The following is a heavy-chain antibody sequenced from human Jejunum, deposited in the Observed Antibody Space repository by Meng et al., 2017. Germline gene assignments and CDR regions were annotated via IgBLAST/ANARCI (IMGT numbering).Heavy chain of an antibody. CDR1: GVIFGEYW. V-gene: IGHV3-74*03. J-gene: IGHJ4*02. D-gene: IGHD5-18*01. CDR3: ARDGYSYGYGVDY. Sequence: GGSLRLSCAASGVIFGEYWMHWVRQAPGKGLMWVSRIKSDGNSITYAESVKGRFTISRDNAKNSLYLQMNSLRAEDTAVYYCARDGYSYGYGVDYWGQGTLVTVSS. CDR2: IKSDGNSI.